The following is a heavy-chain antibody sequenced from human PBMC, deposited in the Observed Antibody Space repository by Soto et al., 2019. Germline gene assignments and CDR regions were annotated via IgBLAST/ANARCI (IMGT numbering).Heavy chain of an antibody. Sequence: GGSLKISCKGSGYSFSSYWIGWVRQMPGKGPEWMGIIYPGDSDTRYSPSFQGQVTISADKSISTAYLQWSSLKASDTAMYYCARRSYSSSWTGAFDIWGQGTMVTVSS. V-gene: IGHV5-51*01. CDR3: ARRSYSSSWTGAFDI. CDR1: GYSFSSYW. CDR2: IYPGDSDT. D-gene: IGHD6-13*01. J-gene: IGHJ3*02.